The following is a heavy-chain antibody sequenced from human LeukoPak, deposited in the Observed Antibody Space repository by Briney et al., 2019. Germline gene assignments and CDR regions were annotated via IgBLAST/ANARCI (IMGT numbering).Heavy chain of an antibody. Sequence: GGSLRLSCAASGFTFSSYSMNWVRQAPGKGLEWVSSISSSSSYIYYADSVKGRFTISRDNSKNTLYVQVNSLGTEDTAAYYCAKGSYYDSSGSFYFDYWGQGTLVTVSS. CDR1: GFTFSSYS. CDR3: AKGSYYDSSGSFYFDY. D-gene: IGHD3-22*01. CDR2: ISSSSSYI. V-gene: IGHV3-21*04. J-gene: IGHJ4*02.